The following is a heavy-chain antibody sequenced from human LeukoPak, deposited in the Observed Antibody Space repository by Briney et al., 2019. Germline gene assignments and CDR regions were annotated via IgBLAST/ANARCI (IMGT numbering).Heavy chain of an antibody. J-gene: IGHJ6*03. CDR1: GYTFTSYD. CDR2: MNPNSGNT. Sequence: GASVKVSCKASGYTFTSYDINWVRQATGQGLEWMGWMNPNSGNTGYAQKFQGRVTITRNTSISTAYMELSSLRSEDTAVYYCARALVVVVAANYMDVWGKGTTVTVSS. D-gene: IGHD2-15*01. CDR3: ARALVVVVAANYMDV. V-gene: IGHV1-8*03.